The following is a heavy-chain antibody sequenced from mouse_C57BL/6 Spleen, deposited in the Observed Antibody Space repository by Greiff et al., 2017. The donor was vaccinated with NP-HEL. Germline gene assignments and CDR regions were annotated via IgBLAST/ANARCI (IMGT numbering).Heavy chain of an antibody. CDR2: FSGGGGNT. J-gene: IGHJ1*03. D-gene: IGHD1-1*01. CDR1: GFTFSSYT. V-gene: IGHV5-9*01. CDR3: ARKGYYYGSSYWYFDV. Sequence: DVKLVESGGGLVKPGGSLKLSCAASGFTFSSYTMSWVRQTPEKRLEWVATFSGGGGNTYYPDSVKGRFTISRDNAKNTLYLQMSSLRSEDTALYYCARKGYYYGSSYWYFDVWGTGTTVTVSS.